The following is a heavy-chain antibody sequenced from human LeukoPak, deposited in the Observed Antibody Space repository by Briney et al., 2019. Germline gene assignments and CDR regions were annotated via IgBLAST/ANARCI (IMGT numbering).Heavy chain of an antibody. CDR1: LYTYPSYY. CDR3: AKERYSRSHFDY. J-gene: IGHJ4*02. V-gene: IGHV1-46*01. CDR2: SNPSGGST. Sequence: ASVNVSCKSSLYTYPSYYMHGVRQPAGQGLEGMGISNPSGGSTCYAEKVQGRVTMTRDTSKGTVYMELSSLRSEDTAVYYCAKERYSRSHFDYWGQGTLVTVSS. D-gene: IGHD1-26*01.